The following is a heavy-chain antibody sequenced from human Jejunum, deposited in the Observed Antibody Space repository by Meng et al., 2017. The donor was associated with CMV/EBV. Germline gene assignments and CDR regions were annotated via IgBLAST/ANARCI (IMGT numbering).Heavy chain of an antibody. CDR3: ARGNGWRFGY. Sequence: QWQLVQSGSELKNPGAAVKVSCQAAGYTFTSSSMNWVRHAPGQGLEWMGWININTGNPTYAQGFTGRFVFSLDTPVSTAYLQIDSLKADDTAVYYCARGNGWRFGYWGQGTLVTVFS. CDR1: GYTFTSSS. CDR2: ININTGNP. J-gene: IGHJ4*02. V-gene: IGHV7-4-1*01. D-gene: IGHD6-19*01.